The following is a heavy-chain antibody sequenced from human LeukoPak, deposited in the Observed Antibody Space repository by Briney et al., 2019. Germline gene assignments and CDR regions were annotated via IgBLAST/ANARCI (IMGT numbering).Heavy chain of an antibody. V-gene: IGHV3-48*02. J-gene: IGHJ4*02. CDR2: IISSSSAI. CDR1: GFNFRSYS. CDR3: ARSRGYSYAGLGEVLDY. Sequence: PGGSLRLSCAASGFNFRSYSMNCVRQAPGKGLEWVSYIISSSSAIYYADSVTGRFTISRDNAKKSLYLQMNSLRDEDTAVYYCARSRGYSYAGLGEVLDYWGQGTLVTVSS. D-gene: IGHD5-18*01.